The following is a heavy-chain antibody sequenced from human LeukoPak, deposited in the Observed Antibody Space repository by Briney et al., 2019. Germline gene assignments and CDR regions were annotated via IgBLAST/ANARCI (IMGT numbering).Heavy chain of an antibody. CDR3: ARGLGSYYNAACEI. D-gene: IGHD3-10*01. CDR1: GFTLSSNW. J-gene: IGHJ3*02. Sequence: GALRLSCAGSGFTLSSNWMHWAGHAPGKGLEWVSSISGSGGKTYYADSVKGRFTISREDAQNSLYPQMNSLRAGDSAVYYCARGLGSYYNAACEIWGQGTLVTVSS. CDR2: ISGSGGKT. V-gene: IGHV3-13*01.